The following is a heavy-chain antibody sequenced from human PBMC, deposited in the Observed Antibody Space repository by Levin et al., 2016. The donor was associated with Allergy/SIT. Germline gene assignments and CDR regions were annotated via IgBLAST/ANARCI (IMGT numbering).Heavy chain of an antibody. D-gene: IGHD6-13*01. CDR1: GFTFTNYA. Sequence: GGSLRLSCATSGFTFTNYAMTWVRQAPGKGLEWVSAISASGSTTYYTDSVKGRFTISRDNSKNTVFLQMDSLRAEDTAVYYCARPPYSSTWYSFDYGGQGTLVTVSS. J-gene: IGHJ4*02. CDR3: ARPPYSSTWYSFDY. V-gene: IGHV3-23*01. CDR2: ISASGSTT.